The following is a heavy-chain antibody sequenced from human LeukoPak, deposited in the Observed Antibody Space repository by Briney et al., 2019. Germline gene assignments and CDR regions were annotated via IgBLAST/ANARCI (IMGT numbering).Heavy chain of an antibody. CDR1: GYTFTSYD. V-gene: IGHV1-8*01. CDR2: MNPNSGNT. J-gene: IGHJ2*01. D-gene: IGHD1-26*01. Sequence: ASVKVSCKASGYTFTSYDINWVRQATGRGLEWMGWMNPNSGNTGHAQKFQGRVTMTRNTSISTAYMELSSLRSEDTAVYYCARGELSWYFDLWGRGTLVTISS. CDR3: ARGELSWYFDL.